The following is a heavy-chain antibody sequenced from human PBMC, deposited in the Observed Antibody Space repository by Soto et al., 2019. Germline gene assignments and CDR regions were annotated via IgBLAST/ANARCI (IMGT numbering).Heavy chain of an antibody. CDR1: GFTFSSYA. CDR3: AKLYSLSSTFIDH. Sequence: PGGSLRLSCAASGFTFSSYAMSWVRQAPGKGLEWVSGISGSSYSTYYADSVKGRLTVSRDNSQNTLYLQMNSLRAEDTAVYYCAKLYSLSSTFIDHWGQGTLVTVSS. D-gene: IGHD1-26*01. J-gene: IGHJ4*02. CDR2: ISGSSYST. V-gene: IGHV3-23*01.